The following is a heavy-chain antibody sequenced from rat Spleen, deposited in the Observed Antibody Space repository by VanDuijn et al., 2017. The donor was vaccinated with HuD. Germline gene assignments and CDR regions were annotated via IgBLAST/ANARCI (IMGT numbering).Heavy chain of an antibody. CDR1: GFTFSNYY. J-gene: IGHJ2*01. V-gene: IGHV5-25*01. CDR3: STRDGGYPH. Sequence: EVQLVEAGGGLVQPGRSMKLSCAATGFTFSNYYMACVRQAPTKGLEWVATISYGDSYGHSSTYYRDSVKGRFTISRANAKSTMSLQMDSLRSDDTATYYCSTRDGGYPHWGQGVMVTVSS. D-gene: IGHD1-11*01. CDR2: ISYGDSYGHSST.